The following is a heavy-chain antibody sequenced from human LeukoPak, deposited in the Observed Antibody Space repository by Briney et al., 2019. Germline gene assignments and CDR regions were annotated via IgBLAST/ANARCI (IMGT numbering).Heavy chain of an antibody. CDR1: GGSISSSSYY. V-gene: IGHV4-39*01. CDR2: IYYSGST. J-gene: IGHJ3*02. CDR3: AFYCSSTSCYQKNAFGI. D-gene: IGHD2-2*01. Sequence: SETLSLTCTVSGGSISSSSYYWGWIRQPPGKGLEWIGSIYYSGSTYYNPSLKSRVTISVDTSKNQFSLKLSSVTAADTAVYYCAFYCSSTSCYQKNAFGIWGQGTMVTVSS.